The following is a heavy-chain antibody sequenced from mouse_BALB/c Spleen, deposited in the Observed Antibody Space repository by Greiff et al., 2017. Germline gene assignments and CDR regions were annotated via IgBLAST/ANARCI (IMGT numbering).Heavy chain of an antibody. D-gene: IGHD1-1*01. J-gene: IGHJ2*01. CDR3: ARHYGSLYYFDY. V-gene: IGHV5-6-2*01. CDR1: GFTFSSYY. CDR2: INSNGGST. Sequence: EVMLVESGGGLVKLGGSLKLSCAASGFTFSSYYMSWVRQTPEKRLELVAAINSNGGSTYYPDTVKGRFTISRDNAKNTLYLQMSSLKSEDTALYYCARHYGSLYYFDYWGQGTTLTVSS.